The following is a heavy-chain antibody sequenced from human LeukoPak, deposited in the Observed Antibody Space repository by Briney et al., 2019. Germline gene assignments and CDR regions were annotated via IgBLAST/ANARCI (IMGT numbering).Heavy chain of an antibody. CDR3: ARDIMPSSIYYMDV. J-gene: IGHJ6*03. V-gene: IGHV3-21*01. CDR2: ISSSSSYI. D-gene: IGHD6-6*01. Sequence: GGSLRLSCAASGFTFSSYSMNWVRQAPGKGLEWVSSISSSSSYIYYADSVKGRFTISRDNAKNSLYLQMNSLRAEDTAMYYCARDIMPSSIYYMDVWGKGTTVTVSS. CDR1: GFTFSSYS.